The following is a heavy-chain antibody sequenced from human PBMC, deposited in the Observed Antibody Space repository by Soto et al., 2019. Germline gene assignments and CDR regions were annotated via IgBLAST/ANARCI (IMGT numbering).Heavy chain of an antibody. Sequence: QVQLVQSGAEVKKPGASVKVSCKASGYTFTGYYMHWVRQAPGQGLEWMGWINPNSGGTNYAQKFQGWVTMTRDTSISTAYMELSRLRSDDTAVYYCARDPKWDLTTNPSYGMDVWGQGTTVTVSS. D-gene: IGHD1-26*01. V-gene: IGHV1-2*04. J-gene: IGHJ6*02. CDR1: GYTFTGYY. CDR2: INPNSGGT. CDR3: ARDPKWDLTTNPSYGMDV.